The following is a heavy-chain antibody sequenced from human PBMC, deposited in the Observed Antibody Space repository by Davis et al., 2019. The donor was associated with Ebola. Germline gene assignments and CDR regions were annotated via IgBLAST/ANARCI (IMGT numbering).Heavy chain of an antibody. CDR1: GFIFSTYV. Sequence: GESLKISCSASGFIFSTYVMSWVRQAPGKGLEWVSTYGTSADTYYADSVKGRFTISRDNSKNTLYLQMNSLRAEDTAVYYCARDTYYYYNTMDVWGRGTTVTVSS. CDR2: GTSADT. V-gene: IGHV3-23*01. CDR3: ARDTYYYYNTMDV. J-gene: IGHJ6*04.